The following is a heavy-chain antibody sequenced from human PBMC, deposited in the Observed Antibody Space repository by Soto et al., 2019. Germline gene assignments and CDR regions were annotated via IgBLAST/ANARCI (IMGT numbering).Heavy chain of an antibody. CDR1: GFTFSNYG. Sequence: EVQLLESGGDLVQPGGSLRLSCAASGFTFSNYGMTWVRQAPGKGLEWVSSIRNTIDDTYYADSVEGRFTISRDNSKNTLYLQMNDLRAEDTAMYYCVMKFDDRRTTFWFDTWGQGTLVTVSS. D-gene: IGHD4-17*01. CDR2: IRNTIDDT. CDR3: VMKFDDRRTTFWFDT. V-gene: IGHV3-23*01. J-gene: IGHJ5*02.